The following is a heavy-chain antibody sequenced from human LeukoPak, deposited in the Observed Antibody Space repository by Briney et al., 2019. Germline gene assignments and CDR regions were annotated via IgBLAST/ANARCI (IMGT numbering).Heavy chain of an antibody. V-gene: IGHV6-1*01. Sequence: KPSQPLSLPCDISGSSFASNSAAWTWIRQSPSRSLEWLGRTYYRSKWYNDYAVSVKSRIPINPDTSKNQFSLQLNSVTPEDTAVYYCAGGGGFDYWGQGTLVTVSS. J-gene: IGHJ4*02. CDR3: AGGGGFDY. CDR2: TYYRSKWYN. CDR1: GSSFASNSAA.